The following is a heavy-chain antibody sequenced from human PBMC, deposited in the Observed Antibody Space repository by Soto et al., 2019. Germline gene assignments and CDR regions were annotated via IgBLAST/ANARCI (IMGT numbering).Heavy chain of an antibody. Sequence: PSXTLSLTCTASGGSISSYYWSCIRQPPFKGLEWIGYIYYSGSTNYNPSLKSRVTISVDTSKNQFSLKLSSVTAADTAVYYCARTYCSGGSCYDLFDYWGQGTLVTVSS. CDR2: IYYSGST. J-gene: IGHJ4*02. V-gene: IGHV4-59*08. CDR3: ARTYCSGGSCYDLFDY. CDR1: GGSISSYY. D-gene: IGHD2-15*01.